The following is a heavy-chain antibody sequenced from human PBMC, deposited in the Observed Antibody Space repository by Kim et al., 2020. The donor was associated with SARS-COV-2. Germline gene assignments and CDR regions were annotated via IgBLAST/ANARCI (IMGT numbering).Heavy chain of an antibody. CDR2: INAGNGNT. V-gene: IGHV1-3*01. J-gene: IGHJ4*02. Sequence: ASVKVSCKASGSTFTRYAMHWLRQAPGQRLEWMGWINAGNGNTKYSQKFQGRVTITRDTSASTAYMELGSLRSEDTAVYYCAWVFGTAAIICWGQGTLVTFSS. CDR1: GSTFTRYA. CDR3: AWVFGTAAIIC. D-gene: IGHD2-2*02.